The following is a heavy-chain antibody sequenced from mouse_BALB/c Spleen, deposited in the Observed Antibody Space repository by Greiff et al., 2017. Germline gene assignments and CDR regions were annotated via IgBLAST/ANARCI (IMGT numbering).Heavy chain of an antibody. D-gene: IGHD2-14*01. CDR3: ARVRYDVGFDY. J-gene: IGHJ2*01. Sequence: DVMLVESGGGLVQPGGSLRLSCATSGFTFSDFYMEWVRQPPGKRLEWIAASRNKANDYTTEYSASVKGRFIVSRDTSQSILYLQMNALRAEDTAIYYCARVRYDVGFDYWGQGTTLTVSS. CDR2: SRNKANDYTT. V-gene: IGHV7-1*02. CDR1: GFTFSDFY.